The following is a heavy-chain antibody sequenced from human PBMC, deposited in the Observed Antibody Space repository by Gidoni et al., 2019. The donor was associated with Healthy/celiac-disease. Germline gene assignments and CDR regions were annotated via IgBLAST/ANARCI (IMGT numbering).Heavy chain of an antibody. J-gene: IGHJ4*02. V-gene: IGHV3-30*18. Sequence: QVQLVESGGGVVQPGRSLRLSCAASGFTFSRYGMHWVRQAPGKGLEWVAVISYDGSNKYYADSVKGRFTISRDNSKNTLYLQMNSLRAEDTAVYYCAKDFRSRVGATRGFDYWGQGTLVTVSS. CDR1: GFTFSRYG. CDR3: AKDFRSRVGATRGFDY. CDR2: ISYDGSNK. D-gene: IGHD1-26*01.